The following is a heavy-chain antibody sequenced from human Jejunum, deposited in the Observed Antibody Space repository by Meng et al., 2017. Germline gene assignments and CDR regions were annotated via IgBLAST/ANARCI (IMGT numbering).Heavy chain of an antibody. D-gene: IGHD3-22*01. CDR3: ATTRYYYDSSGYYIKGFDY. V-gene: IGHV4-38-2*01. CDR2: IYHSGST. CDR1: GYSISSGYY. Sequence: SETLSPTCAVSGYSISSGYYWGWIRQPPGKGLEWIGSIYHSGSTYYNPSLKSRVTISVDTSKNQLSLRLSSVTAADAAVYYCATTRYYYDSSGYYIKGFDYWGQGTLVTVSS. J-gene: IGHJ4*02.